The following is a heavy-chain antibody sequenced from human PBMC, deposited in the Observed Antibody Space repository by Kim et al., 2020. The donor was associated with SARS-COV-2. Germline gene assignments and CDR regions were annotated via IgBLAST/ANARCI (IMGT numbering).Heavy chain of an antibody. Sequence: SVKVSCKASGGTFSSYAISWVRQAPGQGLEWMGRIIPILGIANYAQKFQGRVTITADKSTSTAYMELSSLRSEDTAVYYCASGTPGIAAAGTLFDYWGQGTLVTVSS. J-gene: IGHJ4*02. V-gene: IGHV1-69*04. D-gene: IGHD6-13*01. CDR2: IIPILGIA. CDR1: GGTFSSYA. CDR3: ASGTPGIAAAGTLFDY.